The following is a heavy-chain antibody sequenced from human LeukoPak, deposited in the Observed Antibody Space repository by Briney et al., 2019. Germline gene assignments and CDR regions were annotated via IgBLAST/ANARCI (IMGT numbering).Heavy chain of an antibody. CDR2: ISASGDST. V-gene: IGHV3-23*01. CDR3: AKVTRFLMYYFDY. D-gene: IGHD2/OR15-2a*01. J-gene: IGHJ4*02. Sequence: GWSLRLSCAASGCTFSNYAMSWVRQARGKGLEWVSSISASGDSTYFADSVKGRFTISRDHSKNTLYLQMNSLRAEDTAVYYCAKVTRFLMYYFDYWGQGALVTVSS. CDR1: GCTFSNYA.